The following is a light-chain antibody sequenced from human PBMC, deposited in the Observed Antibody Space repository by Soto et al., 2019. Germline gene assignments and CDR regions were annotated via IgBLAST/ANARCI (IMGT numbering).Light chain of an antibody. CDR3: SSYTSSSTLV. CDR2: EVS. CDR1: SSDVGGYNY. J-gene: IGLJ2*01. V-gene: IGLV2-14*01. Sequence: QSVLTQPASVSGSPGQSITISCTGTSSDVGGYNYVSWYQQHPGKAPKLMIYEVSNRPSGVSNRFSGSESGNTASLTISGLQAEDEADYCCSSYTSSSTLVFGGGTKLTVL.